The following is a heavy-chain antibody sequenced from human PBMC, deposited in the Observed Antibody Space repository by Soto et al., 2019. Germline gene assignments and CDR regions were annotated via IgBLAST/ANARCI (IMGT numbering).Heavy chain of an antibody. Sequence: PGGSLRLSCSASGFTFSSYAMHWVRQAPGKGLEYVSAISSNGGSTYYADSVKGRFTISRDNSKNTLYLQMSSLRAEDTAVYYCVKGLGGSGYYYYGMDVWGQGTTVTVSS. CDR2: ISSNGGST. J-gene: IGHJ6*02. V-gene: IGHV3-64D*06. CDR3: VKGLGGSGYYYYGMDV. CDR1: GFTFSSYA. D-gene: IGHD5-12*01.